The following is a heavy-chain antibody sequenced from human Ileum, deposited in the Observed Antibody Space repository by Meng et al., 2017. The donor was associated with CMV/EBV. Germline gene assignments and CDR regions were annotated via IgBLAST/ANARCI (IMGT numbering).Heavy chain of an antibody. CDR3: AKEDYSNDLDY. CDR1: GFPFSSYA. CDR2: ISGSGRTT. Sequence: GESLKISCVASGFPFSSYAMSWVRQAPGRGLEWVSTISGSGRTTYDADSVKGRFTISRDNSKNTVYLQMNSLRADDTAVYYCAKEDYSNDLDYWGQGTLVTVSS. J-gene: IGHJ4*02. D-gene: IGHD4-11*01. V-gene: IGHV3-23*01.